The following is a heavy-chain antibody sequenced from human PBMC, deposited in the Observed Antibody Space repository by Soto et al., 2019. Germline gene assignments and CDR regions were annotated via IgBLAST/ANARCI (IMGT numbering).Heavy chain of an antibody. D-gene: IGHD3-3*01. Sequence: SGPTLVKPTQTLTLTCTFSGFSLSTSGVGVGWIRQPPGKALEWLALIYWNDDKRYSPSLKSRLAITKDTSKNQVVLTMTNMDPVDTATYYCARSARITIFGVVQPGWFDPWGQGTLVTVSS. J-gene: IGHJ5*02. V-gene: IGHV2-5*01. CDR3: ARSARITIFGVVQPGWFDP. CDR1: GFSLSTSGVG. CDR2: IYWNDDK.